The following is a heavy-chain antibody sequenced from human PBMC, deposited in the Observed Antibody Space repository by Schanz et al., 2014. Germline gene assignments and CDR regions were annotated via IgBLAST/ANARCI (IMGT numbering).Heavy chain of an antibody. CDR2: IKKDGSEN. CDR3: ARDGVAATTDFEY. D-gene: IGHD1-1*01. V-gene: IGHV3-7*01. CDR1: GFSFSDYW. Sequence: EVQLVESEGGLVQPGGSLRLSCEGSGFSFSDYWMGWVRQAPGKGLEWVANIKKDGSENYYADSVKGRFIISRDNAKNSLYLQMINLRADDTAVYYCARDGVAATTDFEYWGQGALVTVSS. J-gene: IGHJ4*02.